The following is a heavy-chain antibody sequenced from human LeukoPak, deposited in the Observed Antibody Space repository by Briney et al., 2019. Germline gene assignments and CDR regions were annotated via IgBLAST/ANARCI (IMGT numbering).Heavy chain of an antibody. CDR3: ARGALYASSGYYDY. Sequence: SVKVSCKASGGTFSSYAISWVRQAPGQGLEWMGGIIPIFGTANYAQKFQGRVTITADESTSTAYMELSSLRSEDTAVYYCARGALYASSGYYDYWGQGTLVTVSS. D-gene: IGHD3-22*01. CDR2: IIPIFGTA. CDR1: GGTFSSYA. V-gene: IGHV1-69*13. J-gene: IGHJ4*02.